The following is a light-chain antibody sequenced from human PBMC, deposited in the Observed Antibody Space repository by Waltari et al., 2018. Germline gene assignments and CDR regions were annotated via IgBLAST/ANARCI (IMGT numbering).Light chain of an antibody. CDR3: AAWDDSLSGFYV. V-gene: IGLV1-47*01. CDR2: RNN. J-gene: IGLJ1*01. Sequence: QSVLTQPPSASGTPGQRVTISCSGSSSTIGSTYVSWYQQLPGTTPKLLIYRNNQRPSGVPDRFSGSKSGTSASLAISGLRSEDEADYYCAAWDDSLSGFYVFGTGTKVTVL. CDR1: SSTIGSTY.